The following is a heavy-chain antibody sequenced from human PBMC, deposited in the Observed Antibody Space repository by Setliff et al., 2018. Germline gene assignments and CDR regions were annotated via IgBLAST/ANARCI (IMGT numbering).Heavy chain of an antibody. CDR2: IYPGDSDT. CDR1: GYSVTSYW. CDR3: ARQAVAGNDAFDI. D-gene: IGHD6-19*01. J-gene: IGHJ3*02. V-gene: IGHV5-51*01. Sequence: GESLKISCKGSGYSVTSYWIGGVRQMPGKGLEWMGIIYPGDSDTRYSPSFQGQVTISPDKSISTAYLQWSSLKASDTAMYYCARQAVAGNDAFDIWGQGTMVTVSS.